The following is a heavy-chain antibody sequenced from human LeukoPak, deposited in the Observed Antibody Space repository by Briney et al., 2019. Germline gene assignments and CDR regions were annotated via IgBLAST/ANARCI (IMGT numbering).Heavy chain of an antibody. CDR3: ARVAAGYYYDSSGYYPIDY. J-gene: IGHJ4*02. CDR2: ISSSSSYI. D-gene: IGHD3-22*01. CDR1: GFTFSSYS. V-gene: IGHV3-21*01. Sequence: PGGSLRLSCAASGFTFSSYSMNWVRQAPGKGLEWVSSISSSSSYIYYADSVKGRFTISRDNAKNSLYLQMNSLRAEGTAVYYCARVAAGYYYDSSGYYPIDYWGQGTLVTVSS.